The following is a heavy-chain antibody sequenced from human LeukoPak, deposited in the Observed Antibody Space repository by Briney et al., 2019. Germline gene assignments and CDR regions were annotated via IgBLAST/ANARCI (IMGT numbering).Heavy chain of an antibody. V-gene: IGHV4-30-2*01. CDR1: GGSISSGGYS. J-gene: IGHJ3*02. CDR3: ARDRKLDSNAFDI. Sequence: SQTLSLTCAVSGGSISSGGYSWSWIRQPPGKGLEWIGYIYHSGSTYYNPSLKSRVTMSVDRSKNQFSLKLSSVTAADTAVYYCARDRKLDSNAFDIWGQGTMVTVSS. D-gene: IGHD3-22*01. CDR2: IYHSGST.